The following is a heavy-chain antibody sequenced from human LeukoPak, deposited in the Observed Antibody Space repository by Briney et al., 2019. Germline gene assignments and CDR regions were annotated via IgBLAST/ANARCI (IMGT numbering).Heavy chain of an antibody. Sequence: SETLSLTCAFYGGSLSPYYWIWIRQPPGEGLEWIGEIGHSGTTNYNPSLKSRVTISLDTSKNQFSLKLSSVTAADTAVYYCARDGGSNNYWFDPWGQGTLVTVSS. CDR1: GGSLSPYY. D-gene: IGHD4-23*01. V-gene: IGHV4-34*01. CDR3: ARDGGSNNYWFDP. CDR2: IGHSGTT. J-gene: IGHJ5*02.